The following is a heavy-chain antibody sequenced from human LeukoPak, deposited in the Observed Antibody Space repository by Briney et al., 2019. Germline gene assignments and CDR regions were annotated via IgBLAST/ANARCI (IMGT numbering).Heavy chain of an antibody. CDR1: GFTFSRYG. CDR3: ARDLDGKGEYYFDY. Sequence: GRSLRLSCAASGFTFSRYGMHWVRQAPGKGLEWVVVIWAAGNNRYYADSVKGRFTISRDNSKNTLYLQMNSLRAEDTAVYYCARDLDGKGEYYFDYWGQGTLVTVSS. V-gene: IGHV3-33*08. CDR2: IWAAGNNR. D-gene: IGHD4-23*01. J-gene: IGHJ4*02.